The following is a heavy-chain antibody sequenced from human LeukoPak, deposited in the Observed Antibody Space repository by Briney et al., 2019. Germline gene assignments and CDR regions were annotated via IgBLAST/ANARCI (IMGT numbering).Heavy chain of an antibody. CDR1: GFTFTSYA. CDR2: MSGSGGST. D-gene: IGHD2-15*01. V-gene: IGHV3-23*01. CDR3: AGQYELLSNAFDI. Sequence: PGGSLRLSCAASGFTFTSYAMSWVRQAPGKGLEWVSGMSGSGGSTYHADSVKGRFTISRDNSKNTLYLEMNSLRAEDTAVYYCAGQYELLSNAFDIWGQGTMATVSS. J-gene: IGHJ3*02.